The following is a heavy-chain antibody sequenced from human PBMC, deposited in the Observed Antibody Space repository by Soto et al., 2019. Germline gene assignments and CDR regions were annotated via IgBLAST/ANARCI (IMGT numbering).Heavy chain of an antibody. Sequence: SGPTLVNPTQTLTLTCTFSGFSLSTSGMCVSWIRQPPGKALEWLALIDWDDDKYYSTSLKTRLTISKDTSKNQVVLTMTNMDPVDTATYYCARSSTVTTLGYYYGMDVWGQGTTVTVSS. CDR1: GFSLSTSGMC. CDR2: IDWDDDK. CDR3: ARSSTVTTLGYYYGMDV. J-gene: IGHJ6*02. V-gene: IGHV2-70*01. D-gene: IGHD4-4*01.